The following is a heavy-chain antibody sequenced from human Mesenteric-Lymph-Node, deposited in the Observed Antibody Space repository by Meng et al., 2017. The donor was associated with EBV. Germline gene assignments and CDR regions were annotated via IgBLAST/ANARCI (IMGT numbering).Heavy chain of an antibody. CDR2: IYWDDDK. CDR1: GFSLSTSGVG. J-gene: IGHJ5*02. Sequence: QITLKESGPTLVKPPQTLALTCTFSGFSLSTSGVGVGWIRQPPGKALEWLALIYWDDDKRYSPSLKSRLTITKDTSKNQVVLTMTNMDPVDTATYYCARAVVVITGDWFDPWGQGTLVTVSS. V-gene: IGHV2-5*02. D-gene: IGHD3-22*01. CDR3: ARAVVVITGDWFDP.